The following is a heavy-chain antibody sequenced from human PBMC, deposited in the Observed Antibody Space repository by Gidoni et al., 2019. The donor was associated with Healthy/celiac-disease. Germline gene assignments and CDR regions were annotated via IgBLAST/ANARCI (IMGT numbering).Heavy chain of an antibody. V-gene: IGHV3-30*18. CDR1: GFTFSSYG. J-gene: IGHJ3*02. CDR3: AKVGLMIVVDNAFDI. CDR2: ISYDGSNK. D-gene: IGHD3-22*01. Sequence: QVQLVESGGGVVQPGRSLRLSCAASGFTFSSYGMHWVRRAPGKGLEWVAVISYDGSNKYYADSVKGRFTISRDNSKNTLYLQMNSLRAEDTAVYYCAKVGLMIVVDNAFDIWGQGTMVTVSS.